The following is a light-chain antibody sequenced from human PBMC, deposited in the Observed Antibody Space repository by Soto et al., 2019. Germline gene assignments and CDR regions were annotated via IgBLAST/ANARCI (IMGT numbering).Light chain of an antibody. Sequence: QSALTQPASVSGSPGQSITISCTGTSSDVGSYNLVSWYQQHPGKAPKLMIYEGSKRPSGVSNRFSGSKSGNTASLTISGLQAEDEADYYCQSYDSTLDARYVFGPGTKLTVL. CDR2: EGS. CDR1: SSDVGSYNL. V-gene: IGLV2-23*01. CDR3: QSYDSTLDARYV. J-gene: IGLJ1*01.